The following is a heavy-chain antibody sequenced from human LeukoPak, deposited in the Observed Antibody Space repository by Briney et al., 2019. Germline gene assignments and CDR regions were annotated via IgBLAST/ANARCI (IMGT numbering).Heavy chain of an antibody. CDR2: INPSGGST. V-gene: IGHV1-46*01. CDR3: ARDRVVVPAASAGDY. D-gene: IGHD2-2*01. J-gene: IGHJ4*02. CDR1: GYTFTSYY. Sequence: GASVKVSCKASGYTFTSYYMHWVRQAPGQGLEWMGIINPSGGSTSYAQKFQGRVTMTRDTSTSTVYMELSSLRSEDTAVYYCARDRVVVPAASAGDYWGQGTLVTVSS.